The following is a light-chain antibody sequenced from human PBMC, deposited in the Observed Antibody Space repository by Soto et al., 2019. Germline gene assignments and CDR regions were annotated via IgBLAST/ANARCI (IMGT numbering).Light chain of an antibody. J-gene: IGKJ3*01. Sequence: EIVLTQSPGTLSLSPGERATLSCRASQRVSSTYLAWYQQKPGQAPRLLIYEASIRATGIPDRFSGSGSGTDFTLTISRLEPEDFAVYYCQQYGRSPGLITFGPGTKVDIK. CDR3: QQYGRSPGLIT. V-gene: IGKV3-20*01. CDR2: EAS. CDR1: QRVSSTY.